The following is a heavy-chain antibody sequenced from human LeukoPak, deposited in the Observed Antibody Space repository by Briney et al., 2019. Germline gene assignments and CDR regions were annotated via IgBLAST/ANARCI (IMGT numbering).Heavy chain of an antibody. J-gene: IGHJ4*02. CDR2: FDPEDGET. D-gene: IGHD6-19*01. V-gene: IGHV1-24*01. Sequence: ASVKVSCKVSGYTLTELSMHWVRQAPGKGLEWMGGFDPEDGETIYAQKFQGRVTMTEDTSTDTAYMELGSLRCEDTAVYYCATGIAVAGYYFDYWGQGTLVTVSS. CDR1: GYTLTELS. CDR3: ATGIAVAGYYFDY.